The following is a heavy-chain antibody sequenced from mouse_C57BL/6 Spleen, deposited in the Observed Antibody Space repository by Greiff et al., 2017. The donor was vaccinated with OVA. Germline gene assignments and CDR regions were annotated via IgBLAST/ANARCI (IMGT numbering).Heavy chain of an antibody. CDR1: GYTFPSYW. CDR2: IDPSDSYT. V-gene: IGHV1-59*01. J-gene: IGHJ1*03. Sequence: QVQLQQPGAELVRPGTSVKLSCKASGYTFPSYWMHWVKQRPGQGLEWIGVIDPSDSYTNYNQKFKGKATLTVDTSSSTAYMQLSSLTSEDSAVYYCKIYYDSDWYFDVWGTGITVTVSS. D-gene: IGHD2-4*01. CDR3: KIYYDSDWYFDV.